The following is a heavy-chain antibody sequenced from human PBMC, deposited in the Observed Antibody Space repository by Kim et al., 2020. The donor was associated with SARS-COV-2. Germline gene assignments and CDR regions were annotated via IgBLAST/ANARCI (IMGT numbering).Heavy chain of an antibody. CDR1: GFTFSNAW. V-gene: IGHV3-15*01. CDR2: IKSKTDGGTT. D-gene: IGHD1-7*01. CDR3: TTDLGDDITGTTGVGY. J-gene: IGHJ4*02. Sequence: GGSLRLSCAASGFTFSNAWMSWVRQAPGKGLEWVGRIKSKTDGGTTDYAAPVKGRFTISRDDSKNTLYLQMNSLKTEDTAVHYCTTDLGDDITGTTGVGYWGQGTLVTVSS.